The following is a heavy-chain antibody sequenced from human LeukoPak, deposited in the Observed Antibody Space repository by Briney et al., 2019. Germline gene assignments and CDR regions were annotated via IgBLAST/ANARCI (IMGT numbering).Heavy chain of an antibody. V-gene: IGHV4-30-4*08. CDR2: IYYSGST. CDR1: GGSISSGDYY. Sequence: SETPSLTCTVSGGSISSGDYYWSWIRQPPGKGLEWIGYIYYSGSTYYNPSLKSRVTISVDTSKNQFSLKLSSVTAADTAVYYCARAPSPFYAFDIWGQGTMVTVSS. CDR3: ARAPSPFYAFDI. D-gene: IGHD3-16*01. J-gene: IGHJ3*02.